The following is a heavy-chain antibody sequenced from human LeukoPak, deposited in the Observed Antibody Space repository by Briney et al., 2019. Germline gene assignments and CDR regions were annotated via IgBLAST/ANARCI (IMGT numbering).Heavy chain of an antibody. D-gene: IGHD4-11*01. CDR3: VRDNYGVDY. Sequence: PGGSLRLSCAASGFTFRTYGMHWVRQAPGKGLEWVAVIWYDGSNKYYADSVKGRFTISRDNSKNTLFLQMDSLRAEDTAVYYCVRDNYGVDYWGQGTLVTVSS. J-gene: IGHJ4*02. V-gene: IGHV3-33*01. CDR1: GFTFRTYG. CDR2: IWYDGSNK.